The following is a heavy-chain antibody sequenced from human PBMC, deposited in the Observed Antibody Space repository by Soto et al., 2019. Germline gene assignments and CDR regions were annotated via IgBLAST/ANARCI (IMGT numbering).Heavy chain of an antibody. D-gene: IGHD5-18*01. V-gene: IGHV4-31*03. CDR3: ARALIQLWVYFDY. Sequence: SETLSLTCTVSGGSISSGGYYWSWIRQHPGKGLEWIGYIYYSGSTYYNPSLKSRVTISVDTSKNQFSLKLSSVTAADTAVYYCARALIQLWVYFDYWGQGTLVTVSS. CDR1: GGSISSGGYY. CDR2: IYYSGST. J-gene: IGHJ4*02.